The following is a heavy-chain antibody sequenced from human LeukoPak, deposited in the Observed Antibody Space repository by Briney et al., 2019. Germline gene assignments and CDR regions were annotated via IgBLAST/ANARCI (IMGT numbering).Heavy chain of an antibody. D-gene: IGHD3-10*01. CDR2: INHSGST. CDR1: GGSFSGYY. V-gene: IGHV4-34*01. J-gene: IGHJ6*02. CDR3: ARAGYYGSGSFQQHYYYYGMDV. Sequence: TSETLSLTCAVYGGSFSGYYWSWIRQPPGKGLEWIGEINHSGSTNYNPSLKSRVTISVDTSKNQFSLKLSSVTAADTAVYYCARAGYYGSGSFQQHYYYYGMDVWGQGTTVTVSS.